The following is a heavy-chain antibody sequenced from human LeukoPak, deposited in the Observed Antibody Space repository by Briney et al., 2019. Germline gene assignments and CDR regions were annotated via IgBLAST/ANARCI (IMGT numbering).Heavy chain of an antibody. V-gene: IGHV1-2*02. Sequence: ASVKVSCKASGYTFTGYYMHWVRQAPGQGLEWMGWINPNSGGTNYAQKFQGRVTMTRDTSFSTAYMELSRLRSDDTAVYYCARLGLTTVTSLDYWGQGTLVTVSS. J-gene: IGHJ4*02. CDR3: ARLGLTTVTSLDY. D-gene: IGHD4-17*01. CDR2: INPNSGGT. CDR1: GYTFTGYY.